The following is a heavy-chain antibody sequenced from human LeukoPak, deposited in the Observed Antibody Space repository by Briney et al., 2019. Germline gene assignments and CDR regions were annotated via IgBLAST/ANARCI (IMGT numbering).Heavy chain of an antibody. CDR3: TYNYYDSSGYSPRAAGAFDI. V-gene: IGHV3-15*01. J-gene: IGHJ3*02. CDR1: GFTFSNAW. CDR2: IKSKTDGGTT. Sequence: GGSLRLSCAASGFTFSNAWMSWVRQAPGKGLEWVGRIKSKTDGGTTDYAAPVKGRFTISRDDSKNTLYLQMNSLKTEDTAVYYCTYNYYDSSGYSPRAAGAFDIWGQGTMVTVSS. D-gene: IGHD3-22*01.